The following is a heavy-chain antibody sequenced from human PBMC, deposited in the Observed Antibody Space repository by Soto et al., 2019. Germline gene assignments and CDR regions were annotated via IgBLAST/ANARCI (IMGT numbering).Heavy chain of an antibody. J-gene: IGHJ4*02. V-gene: IGHV1-18*01. Sequence: QVDLVQSGPEVRKPGASVNVSCKASGYTFSTYGISWVRQAPGQGLEWMGWISAYNNYTTYAQKFQGRVTTTTDISKNTAYMELRSLRSGDTAMYFCARVGPSREVPYPFEYWGQGTLVTVSS. D-gene: IGHD1-26*01. CDR1: GYTFSTYG. CDR2: ISAYNNYT. CDR3: ARVGPSREVPYPFEY.